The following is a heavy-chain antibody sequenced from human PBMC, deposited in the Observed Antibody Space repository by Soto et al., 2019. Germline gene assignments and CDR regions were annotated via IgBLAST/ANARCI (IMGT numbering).Heavy chain of an antibody. CDR3: ARHEQFYYYYYGMDV. D-gene: IGHD4-4*01. J-gene: IGHJ6*02. CDR1: GYSFTTYW. V-gene: IGHV5-51*01. CDR2: INPGDSDI. Sequence: GESLKISCKASGYSFTTYWIAWVRQVPGKGLEWMGIINPGDSDIRYSPSFQGQVTISADNSISTAYLQWSSLKASDTAMYYCARHEQFYYYYYGMDVWGQGTAVTVSS.